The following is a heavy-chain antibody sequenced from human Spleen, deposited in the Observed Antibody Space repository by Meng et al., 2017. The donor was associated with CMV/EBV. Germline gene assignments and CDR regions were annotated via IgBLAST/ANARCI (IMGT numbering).Heavy chain of an antibody. D-gene: IGHD5-24*01. V-gene: IGHV3-23*03. Sequence: GGSLRLSCAASGFTFSSYAMSWVRQAPGKGLEWVSLIYSGGSSTYYADSVKGRFTISRDNSKNTLYLQMNSLRAEDTAVYYCTRHFPDGYNFDYYGMDVWGQGTTVTVS. CDR3: TRHFPDGYNFDYYGMDV. CDR2: IYSGGSST. CDR1: GFTFSSYA. J-gene: IGHJ6*02.